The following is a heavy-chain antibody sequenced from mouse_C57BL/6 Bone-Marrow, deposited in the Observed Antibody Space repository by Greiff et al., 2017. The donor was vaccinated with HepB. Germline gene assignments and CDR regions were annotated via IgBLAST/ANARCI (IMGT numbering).Heavy chain of an antibody. V-gene: IGHV5-9-1*02. Sequence: EVKVEESGEGLVKPGGSLKLSCAASGFTFSSYAMSWVRQTPEKRLEWVAYISSGGDYIYYADTVKGRFTISRDNARNTLYLQMSSLKSEDTAMYYCTRDPYGNYERYFDYWGQGTTLTVSS. CDR3: TRDPYGNYERYFDY. CDR2: ISSGGDYI. D-gene: IGHD2-1*01. CDR1: GFTFSSYA. J-gene: IGHJ2*01.